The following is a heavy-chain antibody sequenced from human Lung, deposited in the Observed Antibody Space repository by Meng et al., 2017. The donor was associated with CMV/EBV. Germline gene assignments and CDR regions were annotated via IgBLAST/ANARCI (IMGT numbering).Heavy chain of an antibody. D-gene: IGHD5-24*01. J-gene: IGHJ1*01. CDR2: IYTSGST. V-gene: IGHV4-4*07. CDR3: ARGSRDEALQH. Sequence: VPLAESGAGLVRPSKTLSLTCTVSGGSISSYYWSWIRQPAGKGLEWIGRIYTSGSTNYNPSLKSQVTMSVDTSKNQFSLKLSSVTAADTAVYYCARGSRDEALQHWGQGTLVTVSS. CDR1: GGSISSYY.